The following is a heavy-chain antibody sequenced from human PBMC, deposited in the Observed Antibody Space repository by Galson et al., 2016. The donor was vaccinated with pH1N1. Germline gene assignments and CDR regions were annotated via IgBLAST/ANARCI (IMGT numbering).Heavy chain of an antibody. D-gene: IGHD2-21*01. CDR1: GSSMSTSAFY. CDR2: IYYSGPT. V-gene: IGHV4-39*07. J-gene: IGHJ4*02. CDR3: ARSVGYTSYCGGPKCPYFAT. Sequence: TLSLTCTVSGSSMSTSAFYWAWIRQPPGKAPEWIGNIYYSGPTYYNPSLKSRVTISVDTSMSQFSLRLTSVTAANTALYYCARSVGYTSYCGGPKCPYFATWGQGPLVMVAS.